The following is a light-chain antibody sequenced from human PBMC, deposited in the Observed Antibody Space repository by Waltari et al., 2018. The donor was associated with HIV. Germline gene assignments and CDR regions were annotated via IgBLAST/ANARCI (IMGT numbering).Light chain of an antibody. V-gene: IGLV2-8*01. CDR3: GSYTGDESPDVV. CDR1: SSDIGGF. Sequence: QSALTQPPSASGSPGQSVTISCTGTSSDIGGFVSWYQQHSGKAPKLMIYEVTKRPSGVPDRFSGSTSGNTASLTVSGLQAEDEADYYCGSYTGDESPDVVFGGGTTLTVL. J-gene: IGLJ2*01. CDR2: EVT.